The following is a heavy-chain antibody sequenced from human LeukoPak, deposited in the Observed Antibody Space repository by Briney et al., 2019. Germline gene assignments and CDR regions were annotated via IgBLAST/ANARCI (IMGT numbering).Heavy chain of an antibody. V-gene: IGHV4-59*01. J-gene: IGHJ6*03. CDR1: GGSISSYY. D-gene: IGHD2-8*02. Sequence: SETLSLTCTVSGGSISSYYWSWIRQPPGKGLEWIGYIYYRGNTIYNPSLKSRVTMSVDTSKNQFSLKLSSVTAADTAVYFCARRRGQSSGPSYYYFYMDVWGKGTTVTVSS. CDR2: IYYRGNT. CDR3: ARRRGQSSGPSYYYFYMDV.